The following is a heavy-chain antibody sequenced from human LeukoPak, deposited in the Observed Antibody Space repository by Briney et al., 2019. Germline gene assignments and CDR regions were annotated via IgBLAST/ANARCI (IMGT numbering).Heavy chain of an antibody. J-gene: IGHJ3*02. V-gene: IGHV3-7*04. Sequence: GGSLRLSCAASGFTFSRHWMSWVRQAPGKGLEWVANIKEDGSEKYYVDSVKGRFTISRDNAKNSLYLQMNSLRAEDTAVYYCARGVIVGATTGDDAFDIWGQGTIVTVSS. CDR2: IKEDGSEK. CDR1: GFTFSRHW. D-gene: IGHD1-26*01. CDR3: ARGVIVGATTGDDAFDI.